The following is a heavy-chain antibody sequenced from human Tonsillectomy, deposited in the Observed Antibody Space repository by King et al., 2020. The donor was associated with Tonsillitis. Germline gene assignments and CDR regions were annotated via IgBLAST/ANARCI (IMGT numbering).Heavy chain of an antibody. CDR3: AANMYSSSWEPYYYYYMDV. CDR2: IYYSGST. D-gene: IGHD6-13*01. Sequence: VQLQESGPGLVKPSETLSLTCTVSGGSISSYYWSWIRQPPGKGLEWIGYIYYSGSTNYNPSLKSRVTISVDTSKNQFSLKLSPVTAADTAVYYCAANMYSSSWEPYYYYYMDVWGKGTTVTVSS. CDR1: GGSISSYY. J-gene: IGHJ6*03. V-gene: IGHV4-59*01.